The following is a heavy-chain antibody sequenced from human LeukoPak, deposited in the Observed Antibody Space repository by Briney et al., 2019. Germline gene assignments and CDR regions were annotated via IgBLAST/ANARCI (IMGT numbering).Heavy chain of an antibody. CDR2: INPNSGGT. CDR3: ARGGEIAAGISSFFDY. V-gene: IGHV1-2*02. J-gene: IGHJ4*02. D-gene: IGHD6-13*01. Sequence: ASVKVSCKASGYTFTGYYMHWVRQAPGQGLEWMGWINPNSGGTNYAQKFQGRVTMTRDTSISTAYMELSRLRSDDTAVYYCARGGEIAAGISSFFDYWGQGTLVTVSS. CDR1: GYTFTGYY.